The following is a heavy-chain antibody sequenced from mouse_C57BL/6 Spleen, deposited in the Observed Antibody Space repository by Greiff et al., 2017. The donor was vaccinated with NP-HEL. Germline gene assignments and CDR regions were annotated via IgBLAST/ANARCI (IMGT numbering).Heavy chain of an antibody. CDR3: ARLNDGYYIDV. Sequence: QVQLKESGAELVKPGASVKISCKASGYAFSSYWMNWVKQRPGKGLEWIGQIYPGDGDTNYNGKFKGKATLTADKSSSTAYMQLSSLTSEDSAVYFCARLNDGYYIDVWGTGTTVTVSS. V-gene: IGHV1-80*01. CDR1: GYAFSSYW. D-gene: IGHD2-3*01. CDR2: IYPGDGDT. J-gene: IGHJ1*03.